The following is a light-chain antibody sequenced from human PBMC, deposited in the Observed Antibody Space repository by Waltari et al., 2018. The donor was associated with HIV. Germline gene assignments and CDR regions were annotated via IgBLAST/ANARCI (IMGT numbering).Light chain of an antibody. CDR2: GAS. CDR1: QSVSSSY. J-gene: IGKJ2*01. CDR3: QQYGRSPYT. Sequence: EIVLTQSPGTLSLSPGEGATLSCRASQSVSSSYLAWYQQKPGQAPRLLIYGASNSATGIPDRFRGSGSGTDFTFTISRLAPEDTAVYYCQQYGRSPYTFGQGTNLRSK. V-gene: IGKV3-20*01.